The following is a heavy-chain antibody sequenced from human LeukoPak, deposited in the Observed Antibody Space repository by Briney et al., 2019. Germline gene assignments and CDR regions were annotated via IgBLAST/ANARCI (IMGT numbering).Heavy chain of an antibody. CDR1: GFTVSSNY. Sequence: GGSLRLSCAASGFTVSSNYMTWVRQAPGKGLEWVSAISGTGGSTYYANSVKGRFTISRDNSKNTLYVQMNSLSAEDTAVYYCAKAVAAPDYYYGMDVWGQGTTVTV. CDR2: ISGTGGST. J-gene: IGHJ6*02. D-gene: IGHD2-15*01. CDR3: AKAVAAPDYYYGMDV. V-gene: IGHV3-23*01.